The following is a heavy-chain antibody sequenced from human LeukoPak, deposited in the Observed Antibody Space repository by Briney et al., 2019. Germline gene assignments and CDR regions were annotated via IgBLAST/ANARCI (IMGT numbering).Heavy chain of an antibody. V-gene: IGHV3-48*01. CDR2: ISSSSSTI. CDR3: ATYYDFWSGYSRSYYFDY. CDR1: GFTFSSYS. Sequence: PGGFLRLSCAASGFTFSSYSMNWVRQAPGKGLEWVSYISSSSSTIYYADSVKGRFTISRDNAKNSLYLQMNSLRAEDTAVYYCATYYDFWSGYSRSYYFDYWGQGTLVTVSS. J-gene: IGHJ4*02. D-gene: IGHD3-3*01.